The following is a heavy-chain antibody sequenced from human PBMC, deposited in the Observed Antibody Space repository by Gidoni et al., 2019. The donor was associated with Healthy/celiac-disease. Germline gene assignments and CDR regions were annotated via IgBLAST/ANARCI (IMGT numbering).Heavy chain of an antibody. CDR1: GFTCSSYD. J-gene: IGHJ4*02. Sequence: QVPPVQSAAEVKTPGASVKVSCKATGFTCSSYDINWVRQATGQGLEWMGWMNPNSGNTDYAQKFQGRVTMTRYTSMSTAYMERSSLRSEDTAVYYCARGRDSLYYYDSSGYYYVWGQGTLVTVSS. CDR2: MNPNSGNT. D-gene: IGHD3-22*01. V-gene: IGHV1-8*01. CDR3: ARGRDSLYYYDSSGYYYV.